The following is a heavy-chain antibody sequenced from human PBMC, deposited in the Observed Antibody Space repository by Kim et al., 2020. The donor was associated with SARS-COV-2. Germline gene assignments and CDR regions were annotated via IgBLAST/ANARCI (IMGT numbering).Heavy chain of an antibody. CDR3: TREDY. J-gene: IGHJ4*02. Sequence: NANSGGTTYARKLQGRVTMTRDTSISTAYLELTSLTSDDTALYYCTREDYWGQGSLVTVSS. V-gene: IGHV1-2*02. CDR2: NANSGGT.